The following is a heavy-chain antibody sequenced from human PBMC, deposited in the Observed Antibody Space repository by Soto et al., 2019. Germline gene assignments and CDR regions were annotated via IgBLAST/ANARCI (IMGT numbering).Heavy chain of an antibody. CDR2: IKKDGSEK. CDR1: GFTFNDHW. Sequence: GGSLILSCAASGFTFNDHWMPWVRHAPGKGLEWVADIKKDGSEKKYVDSVKGRFTISRDNAKNSLYLQMNGLRPEDTAVYYCARVAVDTGYRRFDYWGQGTPVTVSS. D-gene: IGHD5-18*01. CDR3: ARVAVDTGYRRFDY. J-gene: IGHJ4*02. V-gene: IGHV3-7*05.